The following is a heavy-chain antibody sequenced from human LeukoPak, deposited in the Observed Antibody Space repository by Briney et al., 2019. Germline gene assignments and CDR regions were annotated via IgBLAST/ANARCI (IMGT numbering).Heavy chain of an antibody. Sequence: GGSLRLSCAASGFTFDDYAMHWVRQAPGKGLEWVSGISWNSGSIGYADSVKGRFTISRDNAKNSLYLQMNSLRAEDTALYYCAKGSGYYHYYGMDVWGQGTTVTVSS. CDR2: ISWNSGSI. D-gene: IGHD6-19*01. CDR1: GFTFDDYA. V-gene: IGHV3-9*01. CDR3: AKGSGYYHYYGMDV. J-gene: IGHJ6*02.